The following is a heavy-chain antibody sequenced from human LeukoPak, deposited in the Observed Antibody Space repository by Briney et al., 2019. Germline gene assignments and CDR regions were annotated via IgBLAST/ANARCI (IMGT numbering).Heavy chain of an antibody. J-gene: IGHJ4*02. CDR3: AKEYGIGAAAGTGFDY. CDR1: GFTFSSYG. Sequence: GGSLRLSXAASGFTFSSYGMHWVRQAPGKGLEWLAFIRYDGSNKYYADSVKGRFTISRDNSKNTLYLQMNSLRAEDTAVYYCAKEYGIGAAAGTGFDYWGQGTLVTVSS. D-gene: IGHD6-13*01. CDR2: IRYDGSNK. V-gene: IGHV3-30*02.